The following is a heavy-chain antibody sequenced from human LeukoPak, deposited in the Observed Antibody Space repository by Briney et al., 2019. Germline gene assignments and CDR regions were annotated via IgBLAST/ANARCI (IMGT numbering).Heavy chain of an antibody. J-gene: IGHJ5*02. CDR1: GYSISSGCY. CDR3: AREGSWAWFDP. D-gene: IGHD6-13*01. Sequence: SETLSLTCTVSGYSISSGCYWGWIRQPPGKGLEWIGSIYHSGSTYYNPSLKSRVTISVDTSKNQFSLKLSSVTAADTAVYYCAREGSWAWFDPWGQGTLVTVSS. CDR2: IYHSGST. V-gene: IGHV4-38-2*02.